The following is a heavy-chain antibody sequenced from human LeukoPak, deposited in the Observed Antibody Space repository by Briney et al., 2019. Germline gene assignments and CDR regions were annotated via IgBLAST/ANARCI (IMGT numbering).Heavy chain of an antibody. CDR1: GFTFSSYG. Sequence: PGGTLRLSCAASGFTFSSYGMSWVRQAPGKGLEWVSSISNSGGSTYYADSVKGRFTISRDNSRNTLYLQMNSLRAEDTAVYYCALRWPYIVVVPAAIDVQHWGQGTLVTVSS. V-gene: IGHV3-23*01. J-gene: IGHJ1*01. CDR3: ALRWPYIVVVPAAIDVQH. CDR2: ISNSGGST. D-gene: IGHD2-2*01.